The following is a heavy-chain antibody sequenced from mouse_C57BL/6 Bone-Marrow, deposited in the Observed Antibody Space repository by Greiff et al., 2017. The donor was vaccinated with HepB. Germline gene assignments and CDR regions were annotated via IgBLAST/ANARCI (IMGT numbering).Heavy chain of an antibody. D-gene: IGHD1-1*01. CDR2: ILPSIGRT. CDR1: DSEVFPIAY. CDR3: ASGYYGSSYDYYAMDY. V-gene: IGHV15-2*01. J-gene: IGHJ4*01. Sequence: VQLQQSGSELRSPGSSVKLSCKDFDSEVFPIAYMSWVRQKPGHGFEWIGGILPSIGRTIYGEKFEDKATLDADTLSNTAYLELNSLTSEESAIYYCASGYYGSSYDYYAMDYWGQGTSVTVSS.